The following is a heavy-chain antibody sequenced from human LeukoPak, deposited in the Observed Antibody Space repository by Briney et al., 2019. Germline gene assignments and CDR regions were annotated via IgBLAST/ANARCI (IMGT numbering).Heavy chain of an antibody. Sequence: PGGSLRLSCAASGFTFSIYGMNWVRQAPGKGLEWISYIGRSSGTIYYADSVKGRFTVSRDNAKNSLSLQMNSLRAEDTAVYYCAKLRGPRPDAVDIWGQGTMVTVSS. CDR1: GFTFSIYG. V-gene: IGHV3-48*01. CDR2: IGRSSGTI. J-gene: IGHJ3*02. CDR3: AKLRGPRPDAVDI.